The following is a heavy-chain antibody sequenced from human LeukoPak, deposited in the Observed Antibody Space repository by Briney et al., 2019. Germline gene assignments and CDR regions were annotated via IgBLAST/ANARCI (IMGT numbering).Heavy chain of an antibody. V-gene: IGHV4-39*07. D-gene: IGHD3-3*01. CDR2: IYYSGST. CDR3: ARTDWSGSFDY. Sequence: SETLSLTCTVSGGSLSSSSYYWGWIRQPPGKGLEWIGSIYYSGSTYYNPSLKSRVTISVDTSKNQFSLKLSSVTAADTAVYYCARTDWSGSFDYWGQGTLVTVSS. CDR1: GGSLSSSSYY. J-gene: IGHJ4*02.